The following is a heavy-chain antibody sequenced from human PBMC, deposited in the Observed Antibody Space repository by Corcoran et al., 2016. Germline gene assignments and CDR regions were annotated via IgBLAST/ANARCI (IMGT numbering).Heavy chain of an antibody. Sequence: QVQLVQSGAEVKKPGASVKVSCKASGYTFTSYDINWVRQATGQGLEWMGWMNPNSGNTGYAQKFQGRVTMTRNTSISTAYMELSSLRSEDTAVYYGARSKRTGDYYYYGMDVGGQGTTVTVSS. V-gene: IGHV1-8*01. CDR2: MNPNSGNT. CDR3: ARSKRTGDYYYYGMDV. CDR1: GYTFTSYD. D-gene: IGHD1-1*01. J-gene: IGHJ6*02.